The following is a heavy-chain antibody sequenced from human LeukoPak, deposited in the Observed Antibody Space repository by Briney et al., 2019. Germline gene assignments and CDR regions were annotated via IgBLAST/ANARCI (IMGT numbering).Heavy chain of an antibody. V-gene: IGHV1-69*13. D-gene: IGHD6-19*01. CDR2: IIPIFGTA. CDR1: GGTLSSYA. Sequence: GASVKVSCKASGGTLSSYAISWVRQAPGQGLEWMGGIIPIFGTANYAQKFQGRVTITADESTSTAYMELSSLRSEDTAVYYCARDVQWLVPVSPYYYYYGMDVWGQGTTVTVSS. CDR3: ARDVQWLVPVSPYYYYYGMDV. J-gene: IGHJ6*02.